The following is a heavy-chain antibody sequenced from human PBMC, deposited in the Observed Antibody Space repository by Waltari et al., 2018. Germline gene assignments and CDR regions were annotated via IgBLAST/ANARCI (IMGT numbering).Heavy chain of an antibody. J-gene: IGHJ4*02. V-gene: IGHV3-73*01. D-gene: IGHD2-2*01. Sequence: EVQLVESGGGLVQPGGSLKLSCAASGFTFSGSAMHWVRQASGKGLEGVGRIRSKANSYATAYAASVKGRFTISRDNAKNSLYLQMNSLRAEDTAVYYCAREAIVVVPAALFDYWGQGTLVTVSS. CDR2: IRSKANSYAT. CDR3: AREAIVVVPAALFDY. CDR1: GFTFSGSA.